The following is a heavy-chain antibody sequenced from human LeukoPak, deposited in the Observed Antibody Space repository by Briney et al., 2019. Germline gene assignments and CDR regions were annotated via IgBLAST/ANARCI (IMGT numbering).Heavy chain of an antibody. D-gene: IGHD3-3*01. CDR1: GYTFSSYW. V-gene: IGHV5-51*01. CDR3: ARQNDFRLDY. CDR2: IYPGDSDT. Sequence: GESLRISCKGSGYTFSSYWIGWVRQMPGKGLEWMGIIYPGDSDTRYSPSLQGQVTVSVDTSIGTAYLQWSSLKASDTAIYYCARQNDFRLDYWGQGTLVTVSS. J-gene: IGHJ4*02.